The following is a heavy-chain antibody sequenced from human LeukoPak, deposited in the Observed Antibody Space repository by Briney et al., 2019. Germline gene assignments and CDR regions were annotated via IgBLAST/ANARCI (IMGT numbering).Heavy chain of an antibody. D-gene: IGHD2-2*01. Sequence: GGSLRLSCAASGLTFSSYSMNWVRQAPGKGLEWVSSISSSSSYIYYADSVKGRFTISRDNAKNSLYLQMNSLRAEDTAVYYCARESGVVVPAAITFGYYYCYMDVWGKGTTVTVSS. CDR3: ARESGVVVPAAITFGYYYCYMDV. CDR2: ISSSSSYI. CDR1: GLTFSSYS. J-gene: IGHJ6*03. V-gene: IGHV3-21*01.